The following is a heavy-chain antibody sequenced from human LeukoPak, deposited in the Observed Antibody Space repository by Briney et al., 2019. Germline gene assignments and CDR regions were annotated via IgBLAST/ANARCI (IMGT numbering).Heavy chain of an antibody. D-gene: IGHD2-2*01. CDR3: AKGIRYCSSTSCYYVHYYYGMDV. V-gene: IGHV3-30*18. Sequence: GGSLRLSCAASGFTFSSYGMHWVRQAPGKGLEWVAVISYDGSDKYYADSVKGRFTISRDNSKNTLYLQMNSLRAEDTAVYYCAKGIRYCSSTSCYYVHYYYGMDVWGQGTTVTVSS. J-gene: IGHJ6*02. CDR1: GFTFSSYG. CDR2: ISYDGSDK.